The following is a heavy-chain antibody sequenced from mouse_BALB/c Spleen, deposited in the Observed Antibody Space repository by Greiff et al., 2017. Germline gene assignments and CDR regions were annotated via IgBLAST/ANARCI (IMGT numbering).Heavy chain of an antibody. J-gene: IGHJ2*01. V-gene: IGHV1S137*01. CDR2: ISTYYGDA. CDR1: GYTFTDYA. Sequence: VQLVESGAELVRPGVSVKISCKGSGYTFTDYAMHWVKQSHAKSLEWIGVISTYYGDASYNQKFKGKATMTVDKSSSTAYMELARLTSEDSAIYYCARSSDYGSSYYFDYWGQGTTLTVSS. CDR3: ARSSDYGSSYYFDY. D-gene: IGHD1-1*01.